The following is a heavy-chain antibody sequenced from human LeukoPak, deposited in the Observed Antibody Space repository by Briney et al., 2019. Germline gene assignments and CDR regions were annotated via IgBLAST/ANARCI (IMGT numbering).Heavy chain of an antibody. D-gene: IGHD2-15*01. J-gene: IGHJ3*02. CDR1: GYTFTSYD. Sequence: ASVKVSCKASGYTFTSYDINWVRQATGQGLEWMGWMNPNSGNTGYAQKFQGRVTITRNTSISTAYMELSSLRSEDTAVYYCARGDYEYCSGGSCYRAFDIWGQGTMVTVSS. V-gene: IGHV1-8*03. CDR2: MNPNSGNT. CDR3: ARGDYEYCSGGSCYRAFDI.